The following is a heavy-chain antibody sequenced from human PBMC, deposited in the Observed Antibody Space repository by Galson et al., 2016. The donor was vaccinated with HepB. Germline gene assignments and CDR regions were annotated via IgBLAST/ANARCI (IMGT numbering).Heavy chain of an antibody. V-gene: IGHV3-48*02. CDR3: ARDLTRMVGANGS. D-gene: IGHD1-26*01. J-gene: IGHJ5*02. Sequence: SLRLSCAASGFTFSTYNMNWVRQAPGKGLEWVSYISSSSSSLYYADSVKGRFTISRDNAKNSLYLQMNSLRDEDSAIYYCARDLTRMVGANGSWGRGTLVSVSS. CDR2: ISSSSSSL. CDR1: GFTFSTYN.